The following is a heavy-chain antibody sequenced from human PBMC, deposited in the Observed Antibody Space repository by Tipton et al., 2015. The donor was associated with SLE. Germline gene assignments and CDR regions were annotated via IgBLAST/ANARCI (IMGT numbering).Heavy chain of an antibody. CDR2: INHSGST. Sequence: TLSLTCAVYGGSFSGYYWSWVRQPPGKGLEWIGEINHSGSTNYNPSLKSRVTISVDTSKNQFSLKLSSVTAADTAVYYRARGFPKTYNYGSGSSSAFDIWGQGTMVTVSS. CDR3: ARGFPKTYNYGSGSSSAFDI. CDR1: GGSFSGYY. V-gene: IGHV4-34*01. J-gene: IGHJ3*02. D-gene: IGHD3-10*01.